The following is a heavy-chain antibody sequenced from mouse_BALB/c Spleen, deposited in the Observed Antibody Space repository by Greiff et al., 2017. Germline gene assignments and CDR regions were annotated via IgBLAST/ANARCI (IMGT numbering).Heavy chain of an antibody. D-gene: IGHD2-4*01. CDR1: GFNIKDYY. V-gene: IGHV14-4*02. Sequence: EVQLQQSGAELVRSGASVKLSCTASGFNIKDYYMHWVKQRPEQGLEWIGWIDPENGDTEYAPKFQGKATLTVDKSSSTAYMQLKSLTSEDSAVYYCARSGDYEGYAMDYWGQGTSVTVSS. J-gene: IGHJ4*01. CDR3: ARSGDYEGYAMDY. CDR2: IDPENGDT.